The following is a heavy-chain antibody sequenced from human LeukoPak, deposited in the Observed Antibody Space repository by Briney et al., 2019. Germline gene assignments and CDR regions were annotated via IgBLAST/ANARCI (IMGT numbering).Heavy chain of an antibody. D-gene: IGHD3-10*01. J-gene: IGHJ4*02. CDR3: AGTYGSGSYPNY. V-gene: IGHV3-21*01. CDR2: ISSSSSYI. Sequence: RGSLRLSCAGSGFTFSNYDMNWVRQAPGKGLEWVSSISSSSSYIYYADSVKGRFAISRDNAKNSLYLQMYSMRAEDTAVYYCAGTYGSGSYPNYWGQGALVTVPS. CDR1: GFTFSNYD.